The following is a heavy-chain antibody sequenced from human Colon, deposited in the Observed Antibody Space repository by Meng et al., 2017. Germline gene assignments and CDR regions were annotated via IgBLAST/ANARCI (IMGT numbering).Heavy chain of an antibody. CDR2: IIPVLNRP. CDR1: GYPFTISS. J-gene: IGHJ4*02. CDR3: ARDESEDFDSSGYYSKD. D-gene: IGHD3-22*01. Sequence: QSGAEVQDPGSSVNLSCKVSGYPFTISSFNWVRQAPGQGLEWMGRIIPVLNRPNYAQRFRGRVTITADKSTTTAYMELSSLRSEDTAVYYCARDESEDFDSSGYYSKDWGQGTLVTVSS. V-gene: IGHV1-69*08.